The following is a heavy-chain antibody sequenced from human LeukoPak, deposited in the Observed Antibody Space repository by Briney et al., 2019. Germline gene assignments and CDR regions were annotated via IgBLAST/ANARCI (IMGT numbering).Heavy chain of an antibody. CDR2: INWNGGST. CDR1: GFTFDDYG. D-gene: IGHD6-19*01. CDR3: AKDSGWVLDY. J-gene: IGHJ4*02. V-gene: IGHV3-20*01. Sequence: GGSLRLSCAASGFTFDDYGMSWVRQAPGKGLEWVSGINWNGGSTGYADSVKGRFTISRDNAKNSLYLQMNSLRAEDTALYHCAKDSGWVLDYWGQGTLVTVSS.